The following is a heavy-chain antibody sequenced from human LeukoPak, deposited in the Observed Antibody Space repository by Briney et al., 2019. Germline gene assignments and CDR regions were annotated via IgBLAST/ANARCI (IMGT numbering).Heavy chain of an antibody. CDR3: ARGGWNKFDY. D-gene: IGHD3-22*01. Sequence: SETLSLTCSVSDDSITMYYWTWIRQPPGKGLEWIGSIYHGGSTYYNPSLKSRVTISVDTSKNQFSLKLSSVTAADTAVYYCARGGWNKFDYWGQGTLVTVSS. CDR2: IYHGGST. CDR1: DDSITMYY. J-gene: IGHJ4*02. V-gene: IGHV4-38-2*02.